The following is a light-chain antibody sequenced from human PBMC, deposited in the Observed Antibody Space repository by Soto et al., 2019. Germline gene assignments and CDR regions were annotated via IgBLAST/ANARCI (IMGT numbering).Light chain of an antibody. CDR3: QQYGSSPIT. CDR2: GAS. Sequence: EIVLTQSPGTLSLSPGERATLSCRASQSVSSDLAWYHQKPGQAPRLLIYGASSRATGIPDRFSASGSGTDFTLTISRLEPEDFAVYYCQQYGSSPITFGQGTRLEN. V-gene: IGKV3-20*01. CDR1: QSVSSD. J-gene: IGKJ5*01.